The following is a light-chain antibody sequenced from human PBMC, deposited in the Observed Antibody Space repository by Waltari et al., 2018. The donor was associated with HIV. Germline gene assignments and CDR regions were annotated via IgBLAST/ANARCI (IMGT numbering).Light chain of an antibody. V-gene: IGLV1-51*01. CDR3: GTWDSSLNAGV. CDR2: DND. J-gene: IGLJ3*02. Sequence: QSMLPQPPSVSAAPGQTVTISCSGSRSNLANTSVSWYQHLPGAAPKLVIYDNDNRPSGIPDRFSGSKSGASATLVITGLQTGDEGDYYCGTWDSSLNAGVFGGGTKLTVL. CDR1: RSNLANTS.